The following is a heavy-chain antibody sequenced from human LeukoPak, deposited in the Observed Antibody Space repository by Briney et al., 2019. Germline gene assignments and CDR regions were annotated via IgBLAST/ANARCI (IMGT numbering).Heavy chain of an antibody. V-gene: IGHV3-23*01. Sequence: GGSLRLSCAASGFTFSSYAMSWVRQAPGKGLEWVSAISGSGGSTYYPDSVKGRFTISKDKANNALYLQMNSRRAEETAVYCCAKETERWLQLIDYWGQGAQVTVCS. D-gene: IGHD5-24*01. J-gene: IGHJ4*02. CDR2: ISGSGGST. CDR3: AKETERWLQLIDY. CDR1: GFTFSSYA.